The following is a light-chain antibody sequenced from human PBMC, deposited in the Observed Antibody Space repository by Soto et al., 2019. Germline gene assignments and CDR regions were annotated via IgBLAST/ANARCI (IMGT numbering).Light chain of an antibody. CDR2: GAS. V-gene: IGKV3-20*01. CDR3: QQYGSSPTWT. J-gene: IGKJ1*01. CDR1: QSVSSSY. Sequence: EIVLTQSPGTLSLSPGERATLSCRASQSVSSSYLAWYQQKPGQAPRLPIYGASSRATGIPDRFSGSGSGTDLTLTISRLEPEDFAVYYCQQYGSSPTWTFGQGTKVEIK.